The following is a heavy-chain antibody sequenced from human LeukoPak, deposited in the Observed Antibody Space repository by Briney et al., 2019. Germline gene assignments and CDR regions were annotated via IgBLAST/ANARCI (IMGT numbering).Heavy chain of an antibody. V-gene: IGHV3-23*01. CDR3: AKDANYYDSSGYLIPFDY. J-gene: IGHJ4*02. CDR1: GFTFSSYA. D-gene: IGHD3-22*01. CDR2: ISGSDGTT. Sequence: GGSLRLSCAATGFTFSSYAVSWVHQAPGKGLEWVASISGSDGTTYYADSVKGRFNISRDNSKQMLYLDMNSLTAEDTALYSCAKDANYYDSSGYLIPFDYWGQGTLVTVAS.